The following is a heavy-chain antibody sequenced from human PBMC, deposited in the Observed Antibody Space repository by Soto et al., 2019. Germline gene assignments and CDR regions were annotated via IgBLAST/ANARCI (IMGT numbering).Heavy chain of an antibody. V-gene: IGHV4-59*02. D-gene: IGHD3-3*01. CDR3: ESVRFLEWLFESYGMEV. CDR1: VFSVIIYD. CDR2: IYYSGST. Sequence: PAGTXSLTCTFSVFSVIIYDLSWIRHPPGKGLEWIGYIYYSGSTNYNPSLKSRVTISVDTSKNQFSLKLSSVTAADTAVYYCESVRFLEWLFESYGMEVWGPATTVTVYS. J-gene: IGHJ6*01.